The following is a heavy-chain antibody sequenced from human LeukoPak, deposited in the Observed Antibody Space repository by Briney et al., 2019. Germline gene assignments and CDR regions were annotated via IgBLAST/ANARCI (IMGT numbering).Heavy chain of an antibody. CDR1: GFTFDDHG. D-gene: IGHD3-10*01. Sequence: PGGSLRLSCAASGFTFDDHGMSWVRQAPGEGLEWVSGINWHGGSTGYAGSVKGRFTISRDNAKNSLYLHMNSLRAEDTAFYYCARGPYYASGTYYNVDYWGQGTLVTVSS. CDR3: ARGPYYASGTYYNVDY. J-gene: IGHJ4*02. V-gene: IGHV3-20*04. CDR2: INWHGGST.